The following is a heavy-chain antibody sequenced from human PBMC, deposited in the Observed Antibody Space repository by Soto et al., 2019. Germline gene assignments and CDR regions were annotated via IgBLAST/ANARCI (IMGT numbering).Heavy chain of an antibody. Sequence: QVQLQESGPGLVKPSPTMALTCTVSGGSISTVNYGWSWIRQSPDMGLEWIGHIYNGGSTYNNPSIESRVTTSLDTTKNKLSLTLSSVSAADKDVAYCARGPSGDKVDSWGQGTLVTVSS. CDR3: ARGPSGDKVDS. V-gene: IGHV4-30-4*01. J-gene: IGHJ4*02. CDR2: IYNGGST. D-gene: IGHD7-27*01. CDR1: GGSISTVNYG.